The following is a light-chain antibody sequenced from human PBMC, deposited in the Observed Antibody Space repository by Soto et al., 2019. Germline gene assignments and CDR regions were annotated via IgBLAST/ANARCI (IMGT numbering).Light chain of an antibody. J-gene: IGKJ1*01. Sequence: DIQMTQSPSSLSASVGDRVTITCRASQGISNYLAWYQQRPGKVPQLLIYGASTLQSGVPPRFSGSGSGADFALTISRLEPEDVATYYCQKYYSAPLTFGQGTQVEIK. CDR3: QKYYSAPLT. CDR1: QGISNY. V-gene: IGKV1-27*01. CDR2: GAS.